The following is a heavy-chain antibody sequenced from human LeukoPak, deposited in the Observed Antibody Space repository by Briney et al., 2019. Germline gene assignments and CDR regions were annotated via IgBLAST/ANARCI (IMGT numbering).Heavy chain of an antibody. CDR2: IKQDGSEK. J-gene: IGHJ4*02. CDR1: GFTFSSYW. CDR3: ARDYYDYVWGSYRYTFDY. V-gene: IGHV3-7*01. Sequence: GESLKISCAASGFTFSSYWMSWVRQAPGKGLEWVANIKQDGSEKYYVDSVKGRFTISRDNAKNSLYLQMNSLRAEDTAVYYCARDYYDYVWGSYRYTFDYWGQGTLVTVSS. D-gene: IGHD3-16*02.